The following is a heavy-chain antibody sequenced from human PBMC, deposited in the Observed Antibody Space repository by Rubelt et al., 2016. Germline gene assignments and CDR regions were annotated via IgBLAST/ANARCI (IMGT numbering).Heavy chain of an antibody. V-gene: IGHV3-23*01. CDR3: AGGGGVVVVPAATYFDY. Sequence: EVQLLESGGGLVQPGGSLRLSCAASGFAFSSYAMSWVRQAPGKGLKWVSAISGSGGSTYYADSVKGRFTISRDNSKNTLYLQRNSLRAEDTAVYYCAGGGGVVVVPAATYFDYWGQGTLVTVSS. J-gene: IGHJ4*02. D-gene: IGHD2-2*01. CDR2: ISGSGGST. CDR1: GFAFSSYA.